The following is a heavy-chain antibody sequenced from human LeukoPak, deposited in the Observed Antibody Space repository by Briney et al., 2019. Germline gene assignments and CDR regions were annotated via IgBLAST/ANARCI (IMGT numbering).Heavy chain of an antibody. CDR3: ASYIVVAHPGGGSNWFDP. CDR1: GGSFSDYY. CDR2: IYYSGST. J-gene: IGHJ5*02. Sequence: SETLSLTCAVYGGSFSDYYWSWIRHPPGKGLEWIGYIYYSGSTNYNPSLKSRVTISVDTSKNQFSLKLSSVTAADTAVYYCASYIVVAHPGGGSNWFDPWGQGTLVTVSS. V-gene: IGHV4-59*01. D-gene: IGHD2-21*01.